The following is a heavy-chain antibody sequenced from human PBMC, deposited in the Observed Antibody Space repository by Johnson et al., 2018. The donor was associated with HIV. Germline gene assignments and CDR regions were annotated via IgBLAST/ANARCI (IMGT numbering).Heavy chain of an antibody. V-gene: IGHV3-74*01. CDR2: INSDGSST. CDR1: GFTFSSYW. Sequence: VQLVESGGGLVQPGGSLRLSCAASGFTFSSYWMHWVRQAPGKGLVWVSRINSDGSSTSYADSVKGRFTISRDNAKNSLYLQMNSLRAEDTALYYCAKDRKFKVDTALGYSGAFDIWGQGTMVTVSS. D-gene: IGHD5-18*01. CDR3: AKDRKFKVDTALGYSGAFDI. J-gene: IGHJ3*02.